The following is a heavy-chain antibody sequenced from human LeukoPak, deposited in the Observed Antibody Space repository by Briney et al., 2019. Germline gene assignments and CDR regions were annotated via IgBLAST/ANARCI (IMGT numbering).Heavy chain of an antibody. CDR2: INYSGNT. J-gene: IGHJ4*02. D-gene: IGHD4-17*01. CDR3: AREGRQDYVYFDC. CDR1: GDSISSYY. Sequence: SETLSLTCTVSGDSISSYYWSWIRQPPGKGLEWMGYINYSGNTNYNPSLKSRVTISVDTSKDQFSLRLTSVTAADTAVYYCAREGRQDYVYFDCWGQGTLVTVSS. V-gene: IGHV4-59*01.